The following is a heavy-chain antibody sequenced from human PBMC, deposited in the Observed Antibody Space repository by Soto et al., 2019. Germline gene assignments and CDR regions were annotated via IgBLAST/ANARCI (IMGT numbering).Heavy chain of an antibody. CDR3: ARGGHCTPSSCYGDYDRGMDV. V-gene: IGHV1-18*04. D-gene: IGHD2-8*01. Sequence: QVQLVQSGAEVKKPGASVKVSCKASGYTLTKYDISWVRQAPGQGLGWMGWISGHTGNTNYAQRFHGRVTLTTDTSAGTAYMELRSLRSDDTAVYYCARGGHCTPSSCYGDYDRGMDVWGQGTTVTVSS. CDR1: GYTLTKYD. J-gene: IGHJ6*02. CDR2: ISGHTGNT.